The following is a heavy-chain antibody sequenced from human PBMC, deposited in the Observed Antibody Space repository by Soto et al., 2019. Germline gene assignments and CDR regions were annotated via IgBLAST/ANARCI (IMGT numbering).Heavy chain of an antibody. Sequence: PSETLSLTCSVSGGSISSGGYYWGWIRQHPGKGLEWIGYIYYNGITYYNPSLKSRISISVDTSKNQFSLKLSSVTAADTAVYFCARDKGDYFQTDYYYHAFDIWGQGTMVTVSS. CDR1: GGSISSGGYY. CDR2: IYYNGIT. J-gene: IGHJ3*02. CDR3: ARDKGDYFQTDYYYHAFDI. D-gene: IGHD3-9*01. V-gene: IGHV4-31*03.